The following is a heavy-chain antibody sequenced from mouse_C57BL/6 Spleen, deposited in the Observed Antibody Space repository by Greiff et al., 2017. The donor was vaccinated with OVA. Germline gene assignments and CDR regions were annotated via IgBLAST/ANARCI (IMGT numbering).Heavy chain of an antibody. CDR3: ARRALYYSNYVGWYFDV. CDR2: IYWDDDK. D-gene: IGHD2-5*01. CDR1: GFSLSTSGMG. Sequence: QVTLNESGPGILQSSQTLSLTCSFSGFSLSTSGMGVSWIRQPSGKGLEWLAHIYWDDDKRYNPSLKSRLTISKDTSRNQVCLKITSVDTADTATYYCARRALYYSNYVGWYFDVWGTGTTGTVSS. V-gene: IGHV8-12*01. J-gene: IGHJ1*03.